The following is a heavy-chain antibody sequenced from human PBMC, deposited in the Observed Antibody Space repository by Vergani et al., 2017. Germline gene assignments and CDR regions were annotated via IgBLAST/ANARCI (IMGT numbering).Heavy chain of an antibody. CDR3: AKDMDYGDFFDY. J-gene: IGHJ4*02. CDR1: GFTFSSYA. V-gene: IGHV3-23*04. Sequence: QLVESGGGWVQPGGSLRLSCAASGFTFSSYAMSWVRQAPGKGLEWVSIISDSGGSTYYADSVKGRFTISRDNSKNTLYLQMNSLRAEDTAVYYCAKDMDYGDFFDYWGQGTLVTVSS. CDR2: ISDSGGST. D-gene: IGHD4-17*01.